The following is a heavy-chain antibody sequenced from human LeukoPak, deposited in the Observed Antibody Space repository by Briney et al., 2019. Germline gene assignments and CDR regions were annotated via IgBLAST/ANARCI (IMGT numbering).Heavy chain of an antibody. J-gene: IGHJ5*02. Sequence: EASVKVSCKASGGTFSSYAISWVRQAPGQGLEWMGRIIPILGIANYAQKFQGRVTITADKSTSTAYMELSSLRSEDTAVYYCASHRIVVVTGNWFDPWGQGTLVTVSS. V-gene: IGHV1-69*04. CDR3: ASHRIVVVTGNWFDP. D-gene: IGHD2-21*02. CDR1: GGTFSSYA. CDR2: IIPILGIA.